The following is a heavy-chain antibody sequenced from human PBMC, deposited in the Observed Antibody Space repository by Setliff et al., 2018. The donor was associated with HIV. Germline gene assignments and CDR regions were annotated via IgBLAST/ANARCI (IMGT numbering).Heavy chain of an antibody. CDR3: ARVYYNFWSGYYNYYYYYMDV. D-gene: IGHD3-3*01. V-gene: IGHV1-18*01. CDR2: ISAYNGNT. CDR1: GYTFTSYG. J-gene: IGHJ6*03. Sequence: ASVKVSCKASGYTFTSYGISWVRQAPGQGLEWMGWISAYNGNTNYAQKLQGRVTMTTDTSTSTAYMELRSLRSDDTAVYYCARVYYNFWSGYYNYYYYYMDVWGKGTTVTVSS.